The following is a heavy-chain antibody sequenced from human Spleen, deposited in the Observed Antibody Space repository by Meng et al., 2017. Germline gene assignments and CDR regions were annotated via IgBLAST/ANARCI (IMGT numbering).Heavy chain of an antibody. Sequence: SETLSLTCTVSGYSISSGYYWGWIRQPPGKGLEWIGSIYHSGSTYYNPSLKSRVTISVDTSKNQFSLKLSSVTAADTAVYYCARVNWGWTLWYNWSDPWGQGTLVTVSS. D-gene: IGHD2-21*01. CDR1: GYSISSGYY. V-gene: IGHV4-38-2*02. J-gene: IGHJ5*02. CDR3: ARVNWGWTLWYNWSDP. CDR2: IYHSGST.